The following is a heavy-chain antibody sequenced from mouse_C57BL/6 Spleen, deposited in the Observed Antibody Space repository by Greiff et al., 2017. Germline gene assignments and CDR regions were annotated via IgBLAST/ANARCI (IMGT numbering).Heavy chain of an antibody. Sequence: QVQLQQPGAELVKPGASVKMSCKASGYTFTSYWITWVKQRPGQGLEWIGDIYPGSGSTNYNEKFKSKATLTVDTSSSTAYMQLSSLTSEDSAVYYCARWLYDYAENARDYWGQGTSVTVSS. J-gene: IGHJ4*01. D-gene: IGHD2-4*01. CDR1: GYTFTSYW. CDR3: ARWLYDYAENARDY. CDR2: IYPGSGST. V-gene: IGHV1-55*01.